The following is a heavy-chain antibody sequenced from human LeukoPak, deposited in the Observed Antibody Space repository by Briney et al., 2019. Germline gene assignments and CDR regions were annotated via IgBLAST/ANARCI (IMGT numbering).Heavy chain of an antibody. D-gene: IGHD6-19*01. Sequence: PGGSLRLSCAASGFTFSSYVMHWVRQAPGKGLEWVAVISYDGSNKYYADSVKGRFTISRDNSKNTLYLQMNSLRAEDTAVYYCAKTPSSGWPGRDYFDYWGQGTLVTVSS. V-gene: IGHV3-30*04. CDR3: AKTPSSGWPGRDYFDY. CDR1: GFTFSSYV. J-gene: IGHJ4*02. CDR2: ISYDGSNK.